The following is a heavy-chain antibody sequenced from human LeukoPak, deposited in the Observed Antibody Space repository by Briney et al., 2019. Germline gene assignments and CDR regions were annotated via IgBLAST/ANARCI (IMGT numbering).Heavy chain of an antibody. V-gene: IGHV4-34*01. CDR3: ASNIVVVPAAISPSMDV. Sequence: SGTLSLTCAVYGGSFSGYYWSWIRQPPGKGLEWIGEINHSGSTNYNPSLKSRVTISVDTSKNQFSLKLSSVTAADTAVYYCASNIVVVPAAISPSMDVWGQGTTVTVS. J-gene: IGHJ6*02. CDR1: GGSFSGYY. CDR2: INHSGST. D-gene: IGHD2-2*01.